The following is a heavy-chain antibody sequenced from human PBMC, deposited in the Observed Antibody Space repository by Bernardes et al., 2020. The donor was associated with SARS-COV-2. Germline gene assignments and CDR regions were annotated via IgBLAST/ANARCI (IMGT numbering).Heavy chain of an antibody. CDR1: GFTFSSYW. D-gene: IGHD3-22*01. CDR2: IKQDGSEK. Sequence: GGSLRLSCAASGFTFSSYWMSWVRQAPGKGLEWVANIKQDGSEKYYVDSVKGRFTISRDNAKNSLYLQMNSLRAEDTAVYYCARRGYYDSSDYYKTLDAFDIWGQGTMVTVSS. CDR3: ARRGYYDSSDYYKTLDAFDI. V-gene: IGHV3-7*01. J-gene: IGHJ3*02.